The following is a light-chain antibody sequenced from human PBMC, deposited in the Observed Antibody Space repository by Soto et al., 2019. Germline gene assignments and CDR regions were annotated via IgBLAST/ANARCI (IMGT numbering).Light chain of an antibody. J-gene: IGKJ1*01. CDR1: QSVSSSY. Sequence: EIVLTQSPGTLSLSPGERATLSYRASQSVSSSYLAWYLQKPGQAPRLLIYGASDRATGIPDRFSGSGSGTDFTLIISRLEPEDFAVYYCQQYGNSPWTFGQGTKVDI. V-gene: IGKV3-20*01. CDR2: GAS. CDR3: QQYGNSPWT.